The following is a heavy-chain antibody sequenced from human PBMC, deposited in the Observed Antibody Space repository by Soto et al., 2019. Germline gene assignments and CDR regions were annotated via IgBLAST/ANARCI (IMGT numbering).Heavy chain of an antibody. D-gene: IGHD4-17*01. CDR2: ISSNGGST. Sequence: EVQLVESGGGLVQPGGSLRLSCAASGFTFSSYAMHWVRQAPGKGLEYVSAISSNGGSTYYANSVKGRFTISRDNSKNTLYLQMGGRRAEAMAGYYGARWRLPPNPKDYGDPAYWGKGTLVTVSS. J-gene: IGHJ4*02. CDR3: ARWRLPPNPKDYGDPAY. CDR1: GFTFSSYA. V-gene: IGHV3-64*01.